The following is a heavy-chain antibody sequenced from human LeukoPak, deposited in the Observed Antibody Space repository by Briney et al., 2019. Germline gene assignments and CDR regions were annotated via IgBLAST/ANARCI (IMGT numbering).Heavy chain of an antibody. D-gene: IGHD5-24*01. CDR1: GFTFSSYS. CDR2: ISSSSNYI. CDR3: AKDRGRDGYRRLFDY. V-gene: IGHV3-21*01. Sequence: PGGSLRLSCAASGFTFSSYSMNWVRQAPGKGLEWVSFISSSSNYIYYADSVKGRFTISRDNAKNSLYLQMNSLRAEDTAVYYCAKDRGRDGYRRLFDYWGQGTLVTVSS. J-gene: IGHJ4*02.